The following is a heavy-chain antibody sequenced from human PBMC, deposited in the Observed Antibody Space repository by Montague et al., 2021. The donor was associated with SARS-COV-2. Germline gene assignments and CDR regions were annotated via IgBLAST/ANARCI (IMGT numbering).Heavy chain of an antibody. CDR3: ARLLRSCSNGVCRTYYYCAMDV. D-gene: IGHD2-8*01. V-gene: IGHV4-59*12. CDR2: IYYSGST. CDR1: GRSISGYY. Sequence: SETLSLTCTVSGRSISGYYWSWIRQSPGKGLEWIGYIYYSGSTKYNPFLESRVTVSVDRSKNQVSLKLSSVTPADTAVYYCARLLRSCSNGVCRTYYYCAMDVWGQGTTVTVSS. J-gene: IGHJ6*02.